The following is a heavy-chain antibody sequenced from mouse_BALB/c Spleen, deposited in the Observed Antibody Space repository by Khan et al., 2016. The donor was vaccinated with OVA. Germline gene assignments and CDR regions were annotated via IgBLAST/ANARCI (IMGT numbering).Heavy chain of an antibody. V-gene: IGHV1-69*02. CDR2: IYPSDSYT. CDR1: GYTFTNYW. J-gene: IGHJ2*01. CDR3: TRGDPGNFDY. D-gene: IGHD2-13*01. Sequence: QVQLQQSGAELVRPGASVRLSCKTSGYTFTNYWINWVKQRPGQGLEWIGNIYPSDSYTNYNQKFKDKATMTVDKSSSTANMQLSSPTSEDSAVNYCTRGDPGNFDYWGQGTTLTVSS.